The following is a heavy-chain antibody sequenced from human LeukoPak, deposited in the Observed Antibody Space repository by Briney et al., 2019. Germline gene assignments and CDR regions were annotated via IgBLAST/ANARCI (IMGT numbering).Heavy chain of an antibody. D-gene: IGHD2-15*01. Sequence: GGSLRLSCAASGFTFSHYGMHWVRQAPGKGLEWVAIILYDGSKEYYEDSVKGRFTISRDNSKNTLYLQMNSLRAEDTAVYYCARVTCSGGSCYVGLGIDYWGQGTLVTVSS. J-gene: IGHJ4*02. CDR3: ARVTCSGGSCYVGLGIDY. CDR1: GFTFSHYG. CDR2: ILYDGSKE. V-gene: IGHV3-33*01.